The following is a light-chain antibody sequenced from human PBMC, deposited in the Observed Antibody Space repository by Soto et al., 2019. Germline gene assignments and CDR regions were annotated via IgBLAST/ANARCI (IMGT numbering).Light chain of an antibody. CDR1: SSDVGGYNY. Sequence: QSVLTQPASVSGSPGQSITISCTGTSSDVGGYNYVSWYQQHPGKAPKLLTYAVNKRPSGVPDRFSGSKSGNTASLTVSGLQAEDEADYYCSSYAGNNKFVFGTGTKVTVL. V-gene: IGLV2-8*01. CDR3: SSYAGNNKFV. CDR2: AVN. J-gene: IGLJ1*01.